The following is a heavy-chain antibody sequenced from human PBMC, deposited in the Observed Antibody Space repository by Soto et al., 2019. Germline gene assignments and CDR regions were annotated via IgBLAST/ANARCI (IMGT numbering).Heavy chain of an antibody. CDR1: GGSISSYY. V-gene: IGHV4-59*08. D-gene: IGHD3-9*01. CDR3: ARHSSQYDILTGYSRGPIDY. CDR2: IYYSGST. J-gene: IGHJ4*02. Sequence: PSETLSLTCTVSGGSISSYYWSWIRQPPGKGLEWIGYIYYSGSTNYNPSLKSRVTISVDTSKNQFSLKLSSVTAADTAVYYCARHSSQYDILTGYSRGPIDYWGQGTLVTVPQ.